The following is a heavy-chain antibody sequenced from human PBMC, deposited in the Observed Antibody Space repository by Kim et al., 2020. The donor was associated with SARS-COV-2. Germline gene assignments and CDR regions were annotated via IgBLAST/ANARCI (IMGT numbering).Heavy chain of an antibody. CDR3: ARGVDTETDAFDI. V-gene: IGHV1-2*04. J-gene: IGHJ3*02. Sequence: YSQKFQGWVTMTRDTSISTAYMELSRLRSDDTAVYYCARGVDTETDAFDIWGQGTMVAVSS. D-gene: IGHD5-18*01.